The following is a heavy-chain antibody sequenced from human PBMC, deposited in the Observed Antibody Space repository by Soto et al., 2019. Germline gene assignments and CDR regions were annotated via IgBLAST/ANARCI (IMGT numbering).Heavy chain of an antibody. CDR2: IKSKTDGGTT. D-gene: IGHD3-22*01. CDR3: TTDSYSTIILVRFDY. V-gene: IGHV3-15*07. J-gene: IGHJ4*01. CDR1: GFTFSNAW. Sequence: GGSLRLSCAASGFTFSNAWINRVRQAPGKGLEWVGRIKSKTDGGTTDYAAPVKGRFAISRDDSNNMVYLQMTSLKIEDTAVYYCTTDSYSTIILVRFDYWGHGTLVTVSS.